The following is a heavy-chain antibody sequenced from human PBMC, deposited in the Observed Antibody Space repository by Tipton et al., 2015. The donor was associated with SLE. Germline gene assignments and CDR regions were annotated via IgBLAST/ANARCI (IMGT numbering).Heavy chain of an antibody. CDR1: GSSITSSSYY. CDR2: IYYSGST. CDR3: ARLEDPFGIFGVPKGWFDP. Sequence: GLVKPSETLSLTCSISGSSITSSSYYWGWIRQPPGKGLEWIGSIYYSGSTNYNPSLKSRVTISVDTSKNQFSLKLSSVTAADTAVYYCARLEDPFGIFGVPKGWFDPWGQGTLVTVSS. J-gene: IGHJ5*02. V-gene: IGHV4-39*07. D-gene: IGHD3-3*01.